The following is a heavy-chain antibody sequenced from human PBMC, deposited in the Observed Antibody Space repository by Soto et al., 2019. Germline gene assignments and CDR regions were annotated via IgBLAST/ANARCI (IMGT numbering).Heavy chain of an antibody. CDR2: IWYDGSNK. CDR3: AREADYVATIYSRMDV. V-gene: IGHV3-33*01. CDR1: GFTFSSYG. D-gene: IGHD5-12*01. J-gene: IGHJ6*02. Sequence: QVQLVESGGGVVQHGRSLRISCAASGFTFSSYGMHWVRQATGKGLEWVAVIWYDGSNKYYADSVKGRFTIARDNSKNTPYPQMNSMRVEATDMYYYAREADYVATIYSRMDVWGQGTTVTVSS.